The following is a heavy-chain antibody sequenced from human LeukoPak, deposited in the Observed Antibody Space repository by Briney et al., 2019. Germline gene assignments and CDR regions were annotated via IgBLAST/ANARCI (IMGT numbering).Heavy chain of an antibody. CDR1: GFNFANHA. Sequence: GGSLRLSCAASGFNFANHAMSWVRQTPGKGLEWVSAISSGGDITYYADSVTGRFTISRDNSKDTLFLQMHSLRPGDTAVYYCVREDTPATANYWGQGTLVTISS. J-gene: IGHJ4*02. CDR3: VREDTPATANY. D-gene: IGHD2-21*02. CDR2: ISSGGDIT. V-gene: IGHV3-23*01.